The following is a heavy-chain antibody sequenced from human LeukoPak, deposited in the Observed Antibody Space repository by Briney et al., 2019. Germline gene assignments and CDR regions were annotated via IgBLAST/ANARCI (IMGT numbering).Heavy chain of an antibody. D-gene: IGHD5-18*01. CDR2: ISGSAHKI. V-gene: IGHV3-53*01. CDR3: AGRPTGYSSGYIH. J-gene: IGHJ4*02. Sequence: GGSLRLSCVVSGFTVSNNYMSGVRQAPEKGLDWVSVISGSAHKIRYADSVKGRFTISRDNSENIVYLQMNNLRVEDTAVYYCAGRPTGYSSGYIHWGQGTLVTVSS. CDR1: GFTVSNNY.